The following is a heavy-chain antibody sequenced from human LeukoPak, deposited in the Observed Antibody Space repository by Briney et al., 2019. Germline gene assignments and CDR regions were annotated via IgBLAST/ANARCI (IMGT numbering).Heavy chain of an antibody. Sequence: SETLSLTCNVSGDSISSYYWSWIRQPPGKGLEWIGNMYYSGSTNYNPSLKSRVTISVDTSKNQFSLKLSSVTAADTAVYYCARESYYGSGSEGYFAYWGQGTLVTVSS. CDR1: GDSISSYY. CDR3: ARESYYGSGSEGYFAY. CDR2: MYYSGST. J-gene: IGHJ4*02. D-gene: IGHD3-10*01. V-gene: IGHV4-59*01.